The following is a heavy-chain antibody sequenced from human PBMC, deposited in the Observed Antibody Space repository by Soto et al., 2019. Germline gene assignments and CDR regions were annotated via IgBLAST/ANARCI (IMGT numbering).Heavy chain of an antibody. Sequence: GGSLRLSCAASGFTFSSYAMSWVRQAPGKGLEWVSAISGSGGSTYYADSVKGRFTISRDNSKNTLYLQMNSLRAEDTAVYYGAKSLPIMVRGVITDYYYYGMDVWGQGTTVTVSS. CDR2: ISGSGGST. V-gene: IGHV3-23*01. D-gene: IGHD3-10*01. CDR3: AKSLPIMVRGVITDYYYYGMDV. J-gene: IGHJ6*02. CDR1: GFTFSSYA.